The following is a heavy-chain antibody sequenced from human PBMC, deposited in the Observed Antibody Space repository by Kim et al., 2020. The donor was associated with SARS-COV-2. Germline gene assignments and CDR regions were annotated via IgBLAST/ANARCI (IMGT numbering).Heavy chain of an antibody. J-gene: IGHJ4*02. D-gene: IGHD3-22*01. CDR3: AKDNDFYDSSGLSDY. V-gene: IGHV3-23*01. Sequence: DAGKGRFTISRDNSKNTLDLQIRGLRAEDTAVYYCAKDNDFYDSSGLSDYWGQGTLVTVSS.